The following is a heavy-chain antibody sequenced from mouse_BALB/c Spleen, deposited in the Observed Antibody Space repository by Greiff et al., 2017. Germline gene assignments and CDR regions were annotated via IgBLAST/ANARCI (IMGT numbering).Heavy chain of an antibody. D-gene: IGHD2-4*01. CDR1: GFTFSSYT. V-gene: IGHV5-12-2*01. Sequence: EVQGVESGGGLVQPGGSLKLSCAASGFTFSSYTMSWVRQTPEKRLEWVAYISNGGGSTYYPDTVKGRFTISRDNAKNTLYLQMSSLKSEDTAMYYCARREYYDYDGFAYWGQGTLVTVSA. CDR2: ISNGGGST. CDR3: ARREYYDYDGFAY. J-gene: IGHJ3*01.